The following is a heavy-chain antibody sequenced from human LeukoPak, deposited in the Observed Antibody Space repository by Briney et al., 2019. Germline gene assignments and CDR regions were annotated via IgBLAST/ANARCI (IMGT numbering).Heavy chain of an antibody. V-gene: IGHV3-53*01. Sequence: GGSLRLSCAASGFTVSSNYMSWVRQAPGKGLECVSVIYSGGSTYYADSVKGRFTISRDNSKNTLYLQMNSLRAEDTAVYYCARSKGSFYSSSWYYFDYWGQGTLVTVSS. CDR1: GFTVSSNY. CDR3: ARSKGSFYSSSWYYFDY. CDR2: IYSGGST. D-gene: IGHD6-13*01. J-gene: IGHJ4*02.